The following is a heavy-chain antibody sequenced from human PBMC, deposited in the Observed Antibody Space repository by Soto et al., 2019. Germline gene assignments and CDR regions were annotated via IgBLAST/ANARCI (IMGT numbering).Heavy chain of an antibody. Sequence: SQTLSLTCAISGDSVSSNSAALNWIRQSPSRGLEWLGRTYYRSKWYNDYAVSVKSRITINPDTSKNQFSLQLNSVTPEDTAVYYCAREVATIRGYYYYGMDVWGQGTTVTV. CDR2: TYYRSKWYN. J-gene: IGHJ6*02. CDR3: AREVATIRGYYYYGMDV. CDR1: GDSVSSNSAA. V-gene: IGHV6-1*01. D-gene: IGHD5-12*01.